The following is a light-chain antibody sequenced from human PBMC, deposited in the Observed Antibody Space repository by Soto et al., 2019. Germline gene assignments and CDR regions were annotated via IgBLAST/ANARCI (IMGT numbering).Light chain of an antibody. CDR3: ATWDDDLYTPI. V-gene: IGLV2-11*01. CDR2: DVG. J-gene: IGLJ2*01. CDR1: SSDVGGYNY. Sequence: QSVLTQPRSVSGSPGQSVTISCTGTSSDVGGYNYVSWYQQHPGKAPKLMIYDVGKRPSGVPDRFSGSKSDNTASLTISGLQAEDEADYYCATWDDDLYTPIIGGGTKLTVL.